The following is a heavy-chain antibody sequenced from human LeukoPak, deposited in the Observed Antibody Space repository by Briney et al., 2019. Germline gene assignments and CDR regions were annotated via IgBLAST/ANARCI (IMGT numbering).Heavy chain of an antibody. CDR2: ISYDGSNK. D-gene: IGHD6-13*01. CDR1: GFTFSSYA. Sequence: GGSLRLSCAASGFTFSSYAMHWVRQAPGKGLEWVAVISYDGSNKYYADSVKGRFTISRDNSKNTLYLQMNSLRAEDTAVYYCARAIAAAGTDYWGQGTLVTVSS. V-gene: IGHV3-30*04. J-gene: IGHJ4*02. CDR3: ARAIAAAGTDY.